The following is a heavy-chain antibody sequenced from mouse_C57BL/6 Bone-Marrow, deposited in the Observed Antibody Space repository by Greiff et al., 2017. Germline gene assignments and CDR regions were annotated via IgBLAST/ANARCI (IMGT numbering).Heavy chain of an antibody. D-gene: IGHD1-2*01. CDR2: ISDGGSYT. Sequence: EVKLVESGGGLVKPGGSLKLSCAASGFTFSSYAMSWVRQTPEKRLEWVATISDGGSYTYYPDNVKGRFTISRDNAKNNLYLQMSHLKSEDTAMYYCAREGGDGGYWGQGTTLTVSS. CDR3: AREGGDGGY. V-gene: IGHV5-4*01. J-gene: IGHJ2*01. CDR1: GFTFSSYA.